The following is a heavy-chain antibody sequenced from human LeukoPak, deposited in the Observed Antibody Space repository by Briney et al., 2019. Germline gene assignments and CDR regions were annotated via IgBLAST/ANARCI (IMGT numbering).Heavy chain of an antibody. Sequence: PSETLSLTCTVSGGSISSYYWTWIRQPPGKGLEWIGYIYYSGGTNYNPSLKSRVTISVDTSKNQFSLKLSSVTAADTAVYYCARVLGYDFWSGYQAFDPWGQGTLVTVSS. J-gene: IGHJ5*02. CDR1: GGSISSYY. V-gene: IGHV4-59*12. CDR2: IYYSGGT. D-gene: IGHD3-3*01. CDR3: ARVLGYDFWSGYQAFDP.